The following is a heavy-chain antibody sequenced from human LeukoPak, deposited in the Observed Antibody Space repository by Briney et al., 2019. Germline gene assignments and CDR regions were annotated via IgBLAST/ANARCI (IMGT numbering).Heavy chain of an antibody. Sequence: GGSLRLSCAASGFTFNSYAMHWVRQAPGKGLKWVALICYDGSNKYYADSVEGRFTVSRDNSKNTLYLQMNSLRAEDTAVYYCARARGWEPNHYYYYMDVWGKGTTVTVSS. CDR3: ARARGWEPNHYYYYMDV. V-gene: IGHV3-33*01. D-gene: IGHD1-26*01. CDR2: ICYDGSNK. J-gene: IGHJ6*03. CDR1: GFTFNSYA.